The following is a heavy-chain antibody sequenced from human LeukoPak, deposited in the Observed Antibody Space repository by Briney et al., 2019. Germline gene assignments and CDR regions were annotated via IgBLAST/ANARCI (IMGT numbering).Heavy chain of an antibody. J-gene: IGHJ4*02. CDR2: ISGSGGST. V-gene: IGHV3-23*01. CDR3: AKGFIDHLLWFGELLEGDY. D-gene: IGHD3-10*01. CDR1: GFTFSSYA. Sequence: GGSLRLSCAASGFTFSSYAMSWVRQAPGKGLEWVSAISGSGGSTYYADSVKGRFTISRDNSKNTLYLQMNSLRAEDTAVYYCAKGFIDHLLWFGELLEGDYWGQGTLVTVSS.